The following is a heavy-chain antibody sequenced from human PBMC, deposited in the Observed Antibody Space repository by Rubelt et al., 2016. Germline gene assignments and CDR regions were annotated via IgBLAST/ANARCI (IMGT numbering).Heavy chain of an antibody. CDR1: GGAISSSNW. J-gene: IGHJ6*02. Sequence: PSGTLSLTCAVSGGAISSSNWWSWVRQPPGKGLEWIGEIYHSGSTKYNPSLKSRVTISVDKPKNQFSLKLRSVTAADTAVYYCARGPSSDYYYYGMDVWGQGTTVTVS. D-gene: IGHD2-15*01. CDR2: IYHSGST. CDR3: ARGPSSDYYYYGMDV. V-gene: IGHV4-4*02.